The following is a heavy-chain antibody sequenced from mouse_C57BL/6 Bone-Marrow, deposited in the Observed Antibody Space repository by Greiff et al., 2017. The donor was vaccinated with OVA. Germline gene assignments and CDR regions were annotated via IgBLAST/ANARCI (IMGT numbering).Heavy chain of an antibody. Sequence: VQLQQPGAELVKPGASVKLSCKASGYTFTSYWMHWVKQRPGQGLEWIGMIHPNSGSTNYNEKFKSKATLNVDKSSSTAYMQLSSLTSEDSAVYYCAPTVVATYWYFDVWGTGTTVTVSS. CDR1: GYTFTSYW. J-gene: IGHJ1*03. V-gene: IGHV1-64*01. D-gene: IGHD1-1*01. CDR2: IHPNSGST. CDR3: APTVVATYWYFDV.